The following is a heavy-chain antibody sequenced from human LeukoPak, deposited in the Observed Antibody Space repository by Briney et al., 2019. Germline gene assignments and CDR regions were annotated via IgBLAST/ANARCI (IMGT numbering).Heavy chain of an antibody. V-gene: IGHV4-39*01. D-gene: IGHD2-2*01. CDR1: GGSISSSSYY. Sequence: SETLSLTCTVSGGSISSSSYYWGWIRQPPGKGLEGIGSIYYSGSTYYNPSLKSRVTISVDTSKNQFSLKLSSVTAADTAVYYCARSQLNYYYYYMDVWGKGTTVTVSS. J-gene: IGHJ6*03. CDR3: ARSQLNYYYYYMDV. CDR2: IYYSGST.